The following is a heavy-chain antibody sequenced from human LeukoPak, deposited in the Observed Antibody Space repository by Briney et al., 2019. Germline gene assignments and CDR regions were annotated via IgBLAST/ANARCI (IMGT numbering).Heavy chain of an antibody. Sequence: SVKVFCKASGYTFTGYYMHWVRQAPGQGLEWMGGIIPIFGTANYAQKFQGRVTITTDESTSTAYMELSSLRSEDTAVYYCARAPSSKRDYFDYWGQGTLVTVSS. V-gene: IGHV1-69*05. CDR1: GYTFTGYY. D-gene: IGHD6-6*01. CDR3: ARAPSSKRDYFDY. CDR2: IIPIFGTA. J-gene: IGHJ4*02.